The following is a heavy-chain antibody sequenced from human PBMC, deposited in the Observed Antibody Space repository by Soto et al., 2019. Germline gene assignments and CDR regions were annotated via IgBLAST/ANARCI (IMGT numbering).Heavy chain of an antibody. CDR3: VKVLARGVGVPRFYFDS. CDR1: GFTFSNSL. D-gene: IGHD2-2*01. Sequence: PGGSLRLSCAASGFTFSNSLMHWVRQVSGKGLEWVSRINADGTSTSYADSVKGRFTISRDNAKNTLYLHVNSLRAEDTAVYYCVKVLARGVGVPRFYFDSWGQGALVTV. CDR2: INADGTST. J-gene: IGHJ4*02. V-gene: IGHV3-74*01.